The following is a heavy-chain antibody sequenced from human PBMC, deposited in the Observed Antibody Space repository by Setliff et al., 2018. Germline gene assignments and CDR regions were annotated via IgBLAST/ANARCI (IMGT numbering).Heavy chain of an antibody. J-gene: IGHJ4*02. CDR3: ARVGSQGGYYFDS. CDR2: IYPGDSDT. Sequence: PGESLKLSCKGSGYRFTSYWIGWVRQMPGKGLEWMGLIYPGDSDTRYSPSFRGQVTISADKSISSAYLQWRSLKASDTAMYYCARVGSQGGYYFDSWGQGTLVTVS. D-gene: IGHD3-10*01. V-gene: IGHV5-51*01. CDR1: GYRFTSYW.